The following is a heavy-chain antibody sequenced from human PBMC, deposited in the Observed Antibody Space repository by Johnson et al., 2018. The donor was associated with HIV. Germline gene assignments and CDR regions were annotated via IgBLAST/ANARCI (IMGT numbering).Heavy chain of an antibody. CDR2: ISSDGGSS. J-gene: IGHJ3*02. D-gene: IGHD7-27*01. Sequence: EVQLVESGGALVKPGGSLRLSCAASGFKFDDNYMAWIRQSPGKGLEYVSAISSDGGSSYSANSVKGRFTISRDNSKNTLYLQMNSLRAGDTAVYYCARAWGDLAPDAFDIWGQGTMVTVSS. CDR1: GFKFDDNY. CDR3: ARAWGDLAPDAFDI. V-gene: IGHV3-64*01.